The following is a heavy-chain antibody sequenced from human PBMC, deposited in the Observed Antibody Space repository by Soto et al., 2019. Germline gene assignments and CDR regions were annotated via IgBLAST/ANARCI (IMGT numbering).Heavy chain of an antibody. J-gene: IGHJ4*02. CDR1: GFTFSDYW. CDR3: ARGTVTPGLDY. Sequence: EVQLVESGGGLVQPGGSLRLSCAASGFTFSDYWVNWLRQAPGKGLEWMANIKEDGSEKYYVDSVRGRFTISRDNAKNSLYLQMNSLRAEDTAVYYCARGTVTPGLDYWGQGTLVTVSS. V-gene: IGHV3-7*04. CDR2: IKEDGSEK. D-gene: IGHD4-17*01.